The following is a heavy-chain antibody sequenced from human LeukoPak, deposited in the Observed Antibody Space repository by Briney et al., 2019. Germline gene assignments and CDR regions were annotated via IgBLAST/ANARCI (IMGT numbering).Heavy chain of an antibody. J-gene: IGHJ4*02. V-gene: IGHV1-18*01. D-gene: IGHD3-22*01. CDR2: ISAYNGNT. CDR1: GYTFTSYG. Sequence: ASVKVSCKASGYTFTSYGISWVRQAPGQGLEWMGWISAYNGNTNYAQKLQGRVTMTTDTSTSTAYMELRSLRSDDTAVFYCARPLYDSSGSPFDYWGQGSLVTVSS. CDR3: ARPLYDSSGSPFDY.